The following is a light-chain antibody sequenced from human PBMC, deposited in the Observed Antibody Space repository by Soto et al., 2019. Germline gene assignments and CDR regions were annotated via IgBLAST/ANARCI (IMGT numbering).Light chain of an antibody. CDR1: QNTNSW. Sequence: DIQMTQSPSTLSASVGDRVTITCRASQNTNSWLAWYQRKPGKAHKLLIYKASSLESGVPARFSGSGYGTEFTLTISSLQPDDFATYYCQQYNSYSWTFGQGTKVEVK. CDR3: QQYNSYSWT. J-gene: IGKJ1*01. CDR2: KAS. V-gene: IGKV1-5*03.